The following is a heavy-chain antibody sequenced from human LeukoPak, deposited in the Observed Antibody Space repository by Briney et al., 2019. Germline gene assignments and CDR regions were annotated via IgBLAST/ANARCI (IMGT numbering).Heavy chain of an antibody. Sequence: GSLRLSCTVSGGSIDNHYWSWIRQSPEKGLEWIAYIYYTGTTYYNPSLKSRVTISVDTSNNYFSLNMRSVTAADTAVYYCARGPNYYNSYDSWGEGTLVTVSS. CDR2: IYYTGTT. CDR1: GGSIDNHY. V-gene: IGHV4-59*11. CDR3: ARGPNYYNSYDS. D-gene: IGHD3-10*01. J-gene: IGHJ4*02.